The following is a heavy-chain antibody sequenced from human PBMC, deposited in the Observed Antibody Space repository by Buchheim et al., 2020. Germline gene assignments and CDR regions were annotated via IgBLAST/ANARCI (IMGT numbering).Heavy chain of an antibody. D-gene: IGHD3-10*01. J-gene: IGHJ6*02. CDR3: ARDRFRGYYGMDV. CDR1: GFTVSSNY. V-gene: IGHV3-66*02. CDR2: IYSGGST. Sequence: EVQLVESGGGLVQPGGSLRLSCAASGFTVSSNYMSWVRQAPGKGLEWVSVIYSGGSTYYADSVKGRFTISRDNSKNMLSLQMNSLRAEDTAVYYCARDRFRGYYGMDVWGQGTT.